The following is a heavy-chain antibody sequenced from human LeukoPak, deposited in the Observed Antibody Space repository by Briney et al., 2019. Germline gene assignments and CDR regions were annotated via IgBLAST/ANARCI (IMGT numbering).Heavy chain of an antibody. J-gene: IGHJ4*02. CDR1: GGAFSSYA. V-gene: IGHV1-69*13. CDR3: ARDDSSSYIPDY. Sequence: GASVKVSCKASGGAFSSYAISWVRQAPGQGLEWMGGIIPIFGTANYAQKFQGRVTITADESTSTAYMELSSLRSEDTAVYYCARDDSSSYIPDYWGQGTLVTVSS. D-gene: IGHD6-6*01. CDR2: IIPIFGTA.